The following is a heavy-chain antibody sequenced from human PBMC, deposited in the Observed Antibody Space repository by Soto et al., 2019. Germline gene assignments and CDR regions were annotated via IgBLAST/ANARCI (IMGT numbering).Heavy chain of an antibody. J-gene: IGHJ3*02. Sequence: QVHLQQWGPGLLKPSETLSLTCAVYVGSFSGHYWSWVRQPPGKGLEWIGEINRRGRTTYTPRLKSRGTISVDTSQNQFSLKMTSVTASDTAVYDCATYCDGHNASAILGEGTMVAVSS. CDR1: VGSFSGHY. V-gene: IGHV4-34*01. D-gene: IGHD2-21*02. CDR3: ATYCDGHNASAI. CDR2: INRRGRT.